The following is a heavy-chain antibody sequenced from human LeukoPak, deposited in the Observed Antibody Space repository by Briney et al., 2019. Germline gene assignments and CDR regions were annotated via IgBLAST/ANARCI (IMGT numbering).Heavy chain of an antibody. CDR3: ADGGDWKTRYFDH. CDR1: GFTFSYYA. Sequence: GGSLRLSCAASGFTFSYYAMSWVRQAPGKRLEWVASLSGSGGTTYYADSVRGRFTISRVNAKNTLYLQMNGLRAEDTAVYYCADGGDWKTRYFDHWGRGTLVTVSS. V-gene: IGHV3-23*01. D-gene: IGHD1-1*01. CDR2: LSGSGGTT. J-gene: IGHJ4*02.